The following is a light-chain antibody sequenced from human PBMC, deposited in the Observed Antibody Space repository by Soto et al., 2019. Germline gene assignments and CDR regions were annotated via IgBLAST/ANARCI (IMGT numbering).Light chain of an antibody. CDR3: QQYNSYAWT. CDR1: QSISSW. CDR2: DAS. Sequence: DIQMTQSPSTLSASVGDRVTITCRASQSISSWLAWYQQKPGKAPKLLIYDASSLESGVPSRFSGSGPGTEFTLTISSLQPDDFATYYCQQYNSYAWTFRQGTKVEIK. V-gene: IGKV1-5*01. J-gene: IGKJ1*01.